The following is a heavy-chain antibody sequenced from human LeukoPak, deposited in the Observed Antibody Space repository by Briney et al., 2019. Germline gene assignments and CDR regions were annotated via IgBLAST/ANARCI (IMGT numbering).Heavy chain of an antibody. V-gene: IGHV3-23*01. Sequence: GGSLRLSCAASGFTFSSYAMSWVRQAPGKGLEWVSAISGSGGSTYYADSVKGRFTISRDNSKNTLYLQMNSLRAEDTAVYYCAKVAPRYCSSTSCYLPFDYWGQGTLDTVSS. CDR2: ISGSGGST. CDR1: GFTFSSYA. D-gene: IGHD2-2*01. CDR3: AKVAPRYCSSTSCYLPFDY. J-gene: IGHJ4*02.